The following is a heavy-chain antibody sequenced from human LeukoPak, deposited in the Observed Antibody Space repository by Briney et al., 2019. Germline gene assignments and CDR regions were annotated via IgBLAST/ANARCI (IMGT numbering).Heavy chain of an antibody. V-gene: IGHV4-34*01. D-gene: IGHD1-14*01. J-gene: IGHJ4*02. CDR3: ARGQYKQDY. Sequence: SETLSLTCAVYGGSFSDYFWSWIRQPPGKGLEWIGDVHHGGRTYYNPSLKSRATISVDTSKNQFSLNLRSVTAADTAVYYCARGQYKQDYWGQGTLVTVSS. CDR1: GGSFSDYF. CDR2: VHHGGRT.